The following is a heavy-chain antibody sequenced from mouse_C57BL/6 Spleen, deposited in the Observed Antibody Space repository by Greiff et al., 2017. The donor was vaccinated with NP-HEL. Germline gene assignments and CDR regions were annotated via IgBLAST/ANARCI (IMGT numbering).Heavy chain of an antibody. CDR1: GFSLTSYG. J-gene: IGHJ4*01. V-gene: IGHV2-4*01. Sequence: QVQLQQSGPGLVQPSQSLSITCTVSGFSLTSYGVHWVRQPPGKGLEWLGVIWSGGSTDYNAAFISRLSISKDNSKSQVFFKMNSLQADDTAIYYCAKKGGIDYYGSSEAMDYWGQGTSVTVSS. CDR2: IWSGGST. D-gene: IGHD1-1*01. CDR3: AKKGGIDYYGSSEAMDY.